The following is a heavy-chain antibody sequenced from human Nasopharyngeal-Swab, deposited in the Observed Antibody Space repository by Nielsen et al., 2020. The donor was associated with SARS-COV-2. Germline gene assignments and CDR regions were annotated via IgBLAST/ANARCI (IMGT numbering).Heavy chain of an antibody. CDR2: IYPGDSDT. CDR1: GYSFTSYW. Sequence: GGSLRLPCKGSGYSFTSYWIGWVRQMPGKGLEWMGIIYPGDSDTRYSPSFQGQVTISADKSISTAYLQWSSLKASDTAMYYCARPGSAAASPFDYWGQGTLVTVSS. J-gene: IGHJ4*02. D-gene: IGHD6-13*01. V-gene: IGHV5-51*01. CDR3: ARPGSAAASPFDY.